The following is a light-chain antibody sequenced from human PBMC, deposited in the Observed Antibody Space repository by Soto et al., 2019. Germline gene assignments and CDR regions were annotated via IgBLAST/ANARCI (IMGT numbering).Light chain of an antibody. V-gene: IGKV3-20*01. J-gene: IGKJ4*01. CDR2: RAS. CDR1: QSVSSSY. CDR3: QQYDSSPPI. Sequence: EIVLTQSPGTLSSSPGERATLSCRASQSVSSSYLAWYQQKPGQAPRLLIYRASSRATGIPDRFSGSGSGTDFTLTISRLEPEDFAVYYCQQYDSSPPIFGGGTKVEIK.